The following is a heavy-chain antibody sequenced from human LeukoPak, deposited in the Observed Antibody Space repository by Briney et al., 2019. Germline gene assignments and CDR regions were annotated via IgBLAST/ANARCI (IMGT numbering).Heavy chain of an antibody. D-gene: IGHD5-18*01. CDR3: AKDLGRIQLDFDAFDI. J-gene: IGHJ3*02. CDR1: GFTFDDYA. CDR2: ISWNSGGI. V-gene: IGHV3-9*01. Sequence: PGGSLRLSCAASGFTFDDYAMHWVRQAPGKGLEWVSGISWNSGGIGYADSVKGRFTISRDNAKNSLYLQMTSLRAEDTALYYCAKDLGRIQLDFDAFDIWGQGTMVTVSS.